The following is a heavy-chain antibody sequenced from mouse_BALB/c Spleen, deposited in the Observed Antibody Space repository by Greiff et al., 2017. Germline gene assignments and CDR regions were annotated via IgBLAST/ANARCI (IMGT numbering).Heavy chain of an antibody. CDR1: GFTFSSYT. CDR3: TREGYGSLYFDY. J-gene: IGHJ2*01. Sequence: EVKLMESGGGLVKPGGSLKLSCAASGFTFSSYTMSWVRQTPEKRLEWVATISSGGSYTYYPDSVKGRFTISRDNAKNTLYLQMSSLKSEDTAMYYCTREGYGSLYFDYWGQGTTLTVSS. CDR2: ISSGGSYT. V-gene: IGHV5-6-4*01. D-gene: IGHD1-1*01.